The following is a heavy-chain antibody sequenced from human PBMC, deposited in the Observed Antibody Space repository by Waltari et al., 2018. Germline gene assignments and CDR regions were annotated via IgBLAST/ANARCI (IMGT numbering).Heavy chain of an antibody. CDR1: GFTFSSYG. CDR2: IWYDGSNK. CDR3: ARAFSPYCSGGSCYSEYFQH. Sequence: QVQLVESGGGVVQPGRSLRLSCAASGFTFSSYGMHWVRQAPGKGLGWVAVIWYDGSNKYYADSVRGRFTIARDNSKNTLYLQMNSLRAEDTAVYYCARAFSPYCSGGSCYSEYFQHWGQGTLVTVSS. J-gene: IGHJ1*01. V-gene: IGHV3-33*01. D-gene: IGHD2-15*01.